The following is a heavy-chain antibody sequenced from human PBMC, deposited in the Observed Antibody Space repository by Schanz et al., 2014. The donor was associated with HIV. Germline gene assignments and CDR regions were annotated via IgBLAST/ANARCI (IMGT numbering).Heavy chain of an antibody. D-gene: IGHD3-16*01. CDR3: ARVANWDYYGMDV. Sequence: EVQLVESGGGLVQAGGSLRLSCEASGFTFGSYWMTWVRQAPGKGLEGVANKKQDGSEKYYVDSVKGRFTISRDNAKNSLYLQMKSLRVEDTAVYYCARVANWDYYGMDVWGRGTTVTVSS. CDR2: KKQDGSEK. CDR1: GFTFGSYW. J-gene: IGHJ6*02. V-gene: IGHV3-7*03.